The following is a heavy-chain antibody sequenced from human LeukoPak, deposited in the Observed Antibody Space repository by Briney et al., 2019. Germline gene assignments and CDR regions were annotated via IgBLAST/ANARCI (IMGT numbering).Heavy chain of an antibody. Sequence: SETLSLTCTVSGGSISSGDYYWSWIRQPPGKGLEWIGYIYYSGSTYYNPSLKSRVTISVDTSKNQFSLKPSSVTAADTAVYYCARDWVTTSGHMDVWGQGTLVTVSS. CDR2: IYYSGST. V-gene: IGHV4-30-4*08. CDR3: ARDWVTTSGHMDV. J-gene: IGHJ4*02. D-gene: IGHD4-11*01. CDR1: GGSISSGDYY.